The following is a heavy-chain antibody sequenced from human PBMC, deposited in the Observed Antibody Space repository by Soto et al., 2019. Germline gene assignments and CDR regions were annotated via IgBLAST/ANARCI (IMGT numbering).Heavy chain of an antibody. D-gene: IGHD6-19*01. Sequence: GGSLRLSCAASGFTFSSYAMHWVRQAPGKGLEWVAVISYDGSNKYYADSVKGRFTISRDNSKNTLYLQMNSLRAEDTAVYYCARQLPPSIAVAAYYYYGMDVWGQGTTVTVSS. J-gene: IGHJ6*02. V-gene: IGHV3-30-3*01. CDR2: ISYDGSNK. CDR3: ARQLPPSIAVAAYYYYGMDV. CDR1: GFTFSSYA.